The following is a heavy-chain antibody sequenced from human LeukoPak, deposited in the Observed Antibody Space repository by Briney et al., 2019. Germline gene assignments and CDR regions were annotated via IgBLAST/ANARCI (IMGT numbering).Heavy chain of an antibody. V-gene: IGHV4-34*01. CDR1: GGSFSGYY. CDR2: INHSGSS. Sequence: SETLSLTCAVYGGSFSGYYWSWLRQPPGKGLEWIGGINHSGSSNYNPSLKSRVTISVDTSKNQSSLKLSSVTAADTALYYCARDLQATGLDYWGQGTLVTVSS. J-gene: IGHJ4*02. CDR3: ARDLQATGLDY. D-gene: IGHD3-9*01.